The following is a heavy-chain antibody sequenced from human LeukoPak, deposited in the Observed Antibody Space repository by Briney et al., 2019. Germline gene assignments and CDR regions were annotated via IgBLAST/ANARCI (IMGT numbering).Heavy chain of an antibody. Sequence: GGSLRLSCAASGFTFSSYAMSWVRQAPGKGLEWVSYISSSSSTIYYADSVKGRFTISSDNAKNSLYLQMNSLRAEDTAVYYCARVTGDPYYYYYMDVWGKGTTVTVSS. CDR1: GFTFSSYA. V-gene: IGHV3-48*01. CDR3: ARVTGDPYYYYYMDV. D-gene: IGHD7-27*01. CDR2: ISSSSSTI. J-gene: IGHJ6*03.